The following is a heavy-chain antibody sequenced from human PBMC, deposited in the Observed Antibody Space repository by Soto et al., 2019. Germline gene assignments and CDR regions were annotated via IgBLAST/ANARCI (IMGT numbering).Heavy chain of an antibody. D-gene: IGHD3-3*02. CDR1: GGSISPYY. Sequence: PSETLSLTCTVSGGSISPYYWSWVRQPPGKGLEWIGYISYTGSTNYNPSLKSRVTMSVDTSKNQFSLRLSSVTAADTAVYYCARDRLASTGWPEAWGQGTLVTVSS. CDR3: ARDRLASTGWPEA. CDR2: ISYTGST. V-gene: IGHV4-59*01. J-gene: IGHJ5*02.